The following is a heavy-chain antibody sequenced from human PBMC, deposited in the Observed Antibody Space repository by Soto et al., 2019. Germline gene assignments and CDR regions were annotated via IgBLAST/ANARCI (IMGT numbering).Heavy chain of an antibody. CDR2: ISPDGST. V-gene: IGHV3-74*01. CDR1: GFSFRTHW. D-gene: IGHD6-19*01. CDR3: ARGPGSSSNSVRGCFDY. J-gene: IGHJ4*01. Sequence: GGSLRLSCAASGFSFRTHWMHWVRQAPGKGLVWVSRISPDGSTTYAASVKGRFTISRDNAKNTHYLQVNSLRDEDTAVYFCARGPGSSSNSVRGCFDYWGLGTQVTVSS.